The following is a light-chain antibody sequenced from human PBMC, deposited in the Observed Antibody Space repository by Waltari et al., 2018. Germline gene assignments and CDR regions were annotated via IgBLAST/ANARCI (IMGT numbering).Light chain of an antibody. CDR1: STDVGGYNY. CDR2: DVS. Sequence: QSALTQPRSVSGSPGQSVTISCSGTSTDVGGYNYVSWYQHNPGKAPKLIIYDVSKRPSGVPDRFSGSKSGNTASLTISGLQSEDEADYFCCSYAGSSSLVFGGGSSLTVL. CDR3: CSYAGSSSLV. J-gene: IGLJ3*02. V-gene: IGLV2-11*01.